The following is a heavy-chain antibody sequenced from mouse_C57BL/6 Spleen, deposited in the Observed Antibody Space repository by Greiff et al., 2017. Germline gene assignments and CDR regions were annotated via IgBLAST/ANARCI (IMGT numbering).Heavy chain of an antibody. CDR1: GYAFSSYW. CDR2: IYPGDGDT. Sequence: QVQLQQSGAELVKPGASVKISCKASGYAFSSYWMNWVKQRPGKGLEWIGQIYPGDGDTNYNGKFKGKATLTADKSSSTAYMQLSSLTSEDSAVYFCARCDGRSPAWFAYWGQGTLVTVSA. CDR3: ARCDGRSPAWFAY. V-gene: IGHV1-80*01. D-gene: IGHD1-1*01. J-gene: IGHJ3*01.